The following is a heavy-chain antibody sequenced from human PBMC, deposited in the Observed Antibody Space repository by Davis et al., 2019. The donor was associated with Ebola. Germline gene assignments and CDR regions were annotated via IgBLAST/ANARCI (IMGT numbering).Heavy chain of an antibody. D-gene: IGHD4-11*01. CDR3: ARDLHTVELAFDD. CDR1: GFTVSSSY. J-gene: IGHJ4*02. V-gene: IGHV3-53*01. Sequence: PGGSLRLSCEASGFTVSSSYMSWVRQAPGKGLEWVSIIYSGGSTYYADSVKGRFTLSRDNSKNTLYLQMNSLRAEDTAVYYCARDLHTVELAFDDWGQGTLVTVSS. CDR2: IYSGGST.